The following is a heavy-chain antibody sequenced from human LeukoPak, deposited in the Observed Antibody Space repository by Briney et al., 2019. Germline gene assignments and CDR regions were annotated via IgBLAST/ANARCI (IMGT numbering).Heavy chain of an antibody. J-gene: IGHJ6*03. CDR2: IYHSGST. CDR3: ARYLCYYGSGSYYKSRGWYYMDV. CDR1: GYSISSGYY. D-gene: IGHD3-10*01. V-gene: IGHV4-38-2*01. Sequence: SETLSLTCAVSGYSISSGYYWGWIRQPPGKGLEWIGSIYHSGSTYYNPSLKSRVTISVDTSKNQFSLKLSSVTAADTAVYYCARYLCYYGSGSYYKSRGWYYMDVWGKGTTVTVSS.